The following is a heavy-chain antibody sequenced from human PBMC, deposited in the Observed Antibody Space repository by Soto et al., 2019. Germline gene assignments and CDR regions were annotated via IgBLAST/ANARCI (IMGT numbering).Heavy chain of an antibody. J-gene: IGHJ4*02. D-gene: IGHD2-15*01. CDR3: ARGVGYCSGGSCPGRDYFDY. CDR1: GFTFSDYY. Sequence: QVQLVESGGGLVKPGGALRLACAASGFTFSDYYMSWIRQAPGKGLEWVSYISSSGSTIYYADSVKGRFTISRDNAKNSLYLQMTSLRAEDTAVYYCARGVGYCSGGSCPGRDYFDYWGQGTLVTVSS. CDR2: ISSSGSTI. V-gene: IGHV3-11*01.